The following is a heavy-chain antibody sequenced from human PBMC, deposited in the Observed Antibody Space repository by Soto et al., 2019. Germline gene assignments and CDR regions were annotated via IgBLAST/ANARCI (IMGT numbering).Heavy chain of an antibody. CDR1: EFSFSTSW. CDR3: APAGNYRFDN. D-gene: IGHD2-2*01. Sequence: PGVSKSLSCTASEFSFSTSWMHWVRQAPGEGLVWVSRINPDGRTINYADSVKGRFTISRDNAKNTLYLQMNILRVEDTAVYFCAPAGNYRFDNWGLGTLVTVSS. J-gene: IGHJ4*02. CDR2: INPDGRTI. V-gene: IGHV3-74*01.